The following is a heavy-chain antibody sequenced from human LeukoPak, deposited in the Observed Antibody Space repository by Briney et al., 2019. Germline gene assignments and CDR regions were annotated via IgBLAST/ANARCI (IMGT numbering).Heavy chain of an antibody. CDR2: IKQDGSEK. D-gene: IGHD4-17*01. V-gene: IGHV3-7*01. CDR1: GFTFSSYW. Sequence: GGSLRLSCAASGFTFSSYWMSWVRQAPGKGLEWVANIKQDGSEKYYVDSVKGRFTISRDNAKNSLYLQMNSLRAEDTAVYYCARFTIRTTVTNDAFDIWGQGTMVTVSS. CDR3: ARFTIRTTVTNDAFDI. J-gene: IGHJ3*02.